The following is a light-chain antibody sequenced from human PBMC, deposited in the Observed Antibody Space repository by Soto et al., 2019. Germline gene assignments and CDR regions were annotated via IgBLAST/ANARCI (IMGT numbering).Light chain of an antibody. CDR3: QQYSSSPGT. V-gene: IGKV3-20*01. CDR2: GAS. CDR1: QSVSSTY. J-gene: IGKJ1*01. Sequence: EIVMTQSPASLSVSPGARATLSCRASQSVSSTYLAWYPHKPGQAPRLLIYGASSRATGIPDRFSGSGSGTDCTLTISRLEPEDFAVYYCQQYSSSPGTFGQGTKGEIK.